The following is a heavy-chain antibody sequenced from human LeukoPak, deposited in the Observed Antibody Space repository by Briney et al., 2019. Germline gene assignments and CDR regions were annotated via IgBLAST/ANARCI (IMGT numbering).Heavy chain of an antibody. Sequence: SVKVSCKASGGTFSSYAISWVRQAPGQGLEWMGGIIPIFGTANYAQKFQGRVTITADESTSTAYMELSSLRSEDTAMYYCARHDYGGITQFDYWGQGTLVTVSS. V-gene: IGHV1-69*13. CDR2: IIPIFGTA. D-gene: IGHD4-23*01. J-gene: IGHJ4*02. CDR3: ARHDYGGITQFDY. CDR1: GGTFSSYA.